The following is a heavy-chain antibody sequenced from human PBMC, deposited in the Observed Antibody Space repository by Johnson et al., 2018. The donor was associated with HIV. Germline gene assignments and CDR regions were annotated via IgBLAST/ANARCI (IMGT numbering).Heavy chain of an antibody. CDR2: IHWNSGRT. Sequence: VLLVESGGGVVRPGDSLRLSCVASGFTFDDYGMNWVRLVPGKGLEWVAGIHWNSGRTDSADSLKGRFPISRDNPKHSVYLEMNSLRAGDTALYYCARDWLTSRAVAGTSAFDIWDQGTMVTVSS. D-gene: IGHD6-19*01. J-gene: IGHJ3*02. CDR3: ARDWLTSRAVAGTSAFDI. V-gene: IGHV3-20*04. CDR1: GFTFDDYG.